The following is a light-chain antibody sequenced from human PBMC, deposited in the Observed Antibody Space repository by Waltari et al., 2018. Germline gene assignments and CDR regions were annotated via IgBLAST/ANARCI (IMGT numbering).Light chain of an antibody. Sequence: DIQMTQSPSTLSASVGDRVTITCRASQSISIWLAWYQQKPGKAPKLLIYKASDLETGVPSRFSGSGSGTEFTLTISCLQPDDFATYYCQQYNSYLYTFGQGTNLEVK. CDR3: QQYNSYLYT. CDR1: QSISIW. V-gene: IGKV1-5*03. CDR2: KAS. J-gene: IGKJ2*01.